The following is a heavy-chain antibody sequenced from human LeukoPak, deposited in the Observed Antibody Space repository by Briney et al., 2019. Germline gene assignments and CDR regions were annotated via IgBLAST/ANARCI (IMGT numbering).Heavy chain of an antibody. V-gene: IGHV3-23*01. Sequence: GGSLRLSCAASGLTFSSYTMSWVRQAPGKGLEWVSTITTSDGNTYYADSVKGRFTVSRDNSKNTLFLQMNSLRAEDTAVYYCAKDGGLWVSAHWGDSWGREPWSPSPQ. J-gene: IGHJ4*02. CDR2: ITTSDGNT. D-gene: IGHD7-27*01. CDR3: AKDGGLWVSAHWGDS. CDR1: GLTFSSYT.